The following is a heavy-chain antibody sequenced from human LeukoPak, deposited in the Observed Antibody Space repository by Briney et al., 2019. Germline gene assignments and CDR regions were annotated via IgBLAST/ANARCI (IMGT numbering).Heavy chain of an antibody. V-gene: IGHV1-18*01. D-gene: IGHD2-2*01. J-gene: IGHJ4*02. CDR3: ARVDCSGATCYAVVDY. Sequence: ASVKVSCKASGYTFTNYGISWVRQAPGQGLEWMGWISAYNGITNYAQKLQGRVTMTTDTSTSTGYMELRSLRSDDTAAYYCARVDCSGATCYAVVDYWGQGTLVTVSS. CDR1: GYTFTNYG. CDR2: ISAYNGIT.